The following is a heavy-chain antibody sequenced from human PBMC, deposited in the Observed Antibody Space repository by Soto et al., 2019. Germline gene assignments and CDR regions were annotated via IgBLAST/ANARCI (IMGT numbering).Heavy chain of an antibody. V-gene: IGHV3-23*01. CDR3: AKDPRGNGGVGEQDY. CDR1: GFTFSSYA. Sequence: EVQLLESGGGLVQPGGSLRLSCAASGFTFSSYAMSWVRQAPGKGLEWVSAISGSGGSTYYADSVKGRFTISRDNSKNTLYLQMNSLRAENTAVYYCAKDPRGNGGVGEQDYWGQGTLVTVSS. D-gene: IGHD3-10*01. J-gene: IGHJ4*02. CDR2: ISGSGGST.